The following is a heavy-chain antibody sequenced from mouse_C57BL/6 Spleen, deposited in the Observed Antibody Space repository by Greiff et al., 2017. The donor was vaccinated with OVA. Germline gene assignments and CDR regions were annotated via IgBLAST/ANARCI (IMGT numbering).Heavy chain of an antibody. CDR2: ISNGGGST. V-gene: IGHV5-12*01. Sequence: EVKVVESGGGLVQPGGSLKLSCAASGFTFSDYYMYWVRQTPEKRLEWVAYISNGGGSTYYQDTVKGRFTFSRENAKNTLYLQMSRLKSEDTALYYCARRLLLIETWFAYWGQGTLVTVSA. CDR3: ARRLLLIETWFAY. D-gene: IGHD6-2*01. CDR1: GFTFSDYY. J-gene: IGHJ3*01.